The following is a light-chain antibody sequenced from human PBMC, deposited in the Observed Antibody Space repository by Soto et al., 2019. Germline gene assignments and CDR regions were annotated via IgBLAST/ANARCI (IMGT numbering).Light chain of an antibody. CDR3: TSYAGSYADVV. J-gene: IGLJ2*01. V-gene: IGLV2-8*01. Sequence: QSPLTQPPSASGSPGQSVTISCTGASSDFGGTNYVSWYQQHPGKAPKLMIFEVTKRPSGVPDRFSGSKSGNTASLTVSGLQAEDEADYYCTSYAGSYADVVFGGGTKLTVL. CDR2: EVT. CDR1: SSDFGGTNY.